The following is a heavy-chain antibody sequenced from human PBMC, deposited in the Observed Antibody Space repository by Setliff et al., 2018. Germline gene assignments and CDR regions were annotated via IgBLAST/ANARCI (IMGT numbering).Heavy chain of an antibody. CDR2: IYTSGST. D-gene: IGHD6-19*01. CDR3: ARTRGSSGWLNWFDP. CDR1: GGSISSGSYY. V-gene: IGHV4-61*02. J-gene: IGHJ5*02. Sequence: SETLSLTCTVSGGSISSGSYYWSWIRQPAGKGLEWIGRIYTSGSTNYNPSLKSRVTTSVDTSKNQFSLKLSSVTAADTAVYYCARTRGSSGWLNWFDPWGQGTLVTV.